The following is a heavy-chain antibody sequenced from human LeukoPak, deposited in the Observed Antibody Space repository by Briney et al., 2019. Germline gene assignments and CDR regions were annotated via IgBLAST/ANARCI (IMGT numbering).Heavy chain of an antibody. Sequence: SETLSLTCTVSVGSLSSYFWSWISEPPGKGLEWIGYIYTSGSTNYNPSLKSRVTISVDTSKNQFSLKLSSVTAADTAVYYCARGRGPADYPDDAFDIWGQGTMVTVSS. CDR3: ARGRGPADYPDDAFDI. CDR1: VGSLSSYF. J-gene: IGHJ3*02. V-gene: IGHV4-4*09. CDR2: IYTSGST. D-gene: IGHD4-11*01.